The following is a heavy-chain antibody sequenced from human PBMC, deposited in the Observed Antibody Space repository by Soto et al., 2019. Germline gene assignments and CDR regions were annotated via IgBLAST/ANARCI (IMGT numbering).Heavy chain of an antibody. Sequence: GASVKVSCKASGYTFTSYAMHWVRQAPGQRLEWMGWINAGNGNTKYSQKFQGRVTITRDTSASTAYMELSSLRSEDTAVYYCAREEAWSGESTNWFDPWGQGTLVTVSS. D-gene: IGHD3-10*01. CDR3: AREEAWSGESTNWFDP. J-gene: IGHJ5*02. CDR1: GYTFTSYA. CDR2: INAGNGNT. V-gene: IGHV1-3*01.